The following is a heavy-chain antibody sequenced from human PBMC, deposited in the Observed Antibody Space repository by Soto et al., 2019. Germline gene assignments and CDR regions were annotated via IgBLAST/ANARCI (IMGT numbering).Heavy chain of an antibody. CDR1: GYSLTSYL. V-gene: IGHV5-10-1*01. CDR2: IDPSDSYT. Sequence: GEALETFWNGPGYSLTSYLVSWVRPMPGKGLEWMGRIDPSDSYTNDGPSFQGHVTISADKSISTAYLQWSSLKASDTVMYYCARRKSGWYYGMDVWGQGTTVTVSS. D-gene: IGHD6-19*01. CDR3: ARRKSGWYYGMDV. J-gene: IGHJ6*02.